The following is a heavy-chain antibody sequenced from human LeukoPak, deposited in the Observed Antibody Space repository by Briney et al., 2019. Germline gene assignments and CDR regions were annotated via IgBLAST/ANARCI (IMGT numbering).Heavy chain of an antibody. CDR1: GFTSSGST. CDR2: ITSSSRPI. V-gene: IGHV3-48*02. J-gene: IGHJ4*02. CDR3: ARAPDAPNC. D-gene: IGHD2-8*01. Sequence: PGGSLRLSCAASGFTSSGSTMKGVRQAPGKRLEWVAYITSSSRPIYYADSVKGRLTISRDNAKNSLYLQMNSLRDEDTAVYYCARAPDAPNCWGQGTLVTVSS.